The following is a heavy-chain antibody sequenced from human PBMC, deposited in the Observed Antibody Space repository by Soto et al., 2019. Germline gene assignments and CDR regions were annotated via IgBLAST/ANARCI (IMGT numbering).Heavy chain of an antibody. Sequence: QVQLQESGPGLVKPSETLSLTCTVSGGSISSYYWSWIRQPPGKGLEWIGYIYYSGSTNYNPSLKSRVTISVDPSKIQFSLKLSSVTAADTDVYYCARDQYCSSTSCSGSNWFDPWGQGTLVTVSS. V-gene: IGHV4-59*01. CDR1: GGSISSYY. CDR2: IYYSGST. CDR3: ARDQYCSSTSCSGSNWFDP. D-gene: IGHD2-2*01. J-gene: IGHJ5*02.